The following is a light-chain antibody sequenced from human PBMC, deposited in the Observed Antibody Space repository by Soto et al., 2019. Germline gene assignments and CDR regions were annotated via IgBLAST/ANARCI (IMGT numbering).Light chain of an antibody. J-gene: IGKJ2*01. Sequence: DIQMAQSPSSLSASIGDRVTITCRASQGISEYLAWYQQRPGNAPNLLIYGASILQSGVPSRFSGSGSGTHFTLTISSLQPEDVATYYCQQSYSVPYTFGQGTTVDI. V-gene: IGKV1-27*01. CDR1: QGISEY. CDR3: QQSYSVPYT. CDR2: GAS.